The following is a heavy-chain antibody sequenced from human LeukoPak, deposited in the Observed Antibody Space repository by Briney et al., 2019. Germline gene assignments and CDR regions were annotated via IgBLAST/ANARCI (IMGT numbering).Heavy chain of an antibody. Sequence: PGGSLRLSCAASGFTFSSYWMHWVRQAPGKGLVWGSRIKSYGSSTNYADSVKGRFTISRDNAKNTLYLQMNSLRAEDTAVYYCAIHYGEYEEGGYWGQGTLVTVSS. J-gene: IGHJ4*02. D-gene: IGHD4-17*01. CDR1: GFTFSSYW. CDR3: AIHYGEYEEGGY. CDR2: IKSYGSST. V-gene: IGHV3-74*01.